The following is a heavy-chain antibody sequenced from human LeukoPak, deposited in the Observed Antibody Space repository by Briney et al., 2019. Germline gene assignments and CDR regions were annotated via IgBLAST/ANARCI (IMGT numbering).Heavy chain of an antibody. V-gene: IGHV3-48*01. CDR3: ARDGWFGDYNWFDP. CDR2: ISSASNTI. Sequence: GGSLRLSXAASGFTFSSYSMNWVRQAPGKGLEWVSYISSASNTIYHADSVKGRFTISRDNAKNSLYLQMNSLRAEDTAMYYCARDGWFGDYNWFDPWGQGTLVTVSS. D-gene: IGHD3-10*01. J-gene: IGHJ5*02. CDR1: GFTFSSYS.